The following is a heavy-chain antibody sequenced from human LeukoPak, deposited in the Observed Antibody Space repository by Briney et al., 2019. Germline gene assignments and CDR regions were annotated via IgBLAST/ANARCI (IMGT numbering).Heavy chain of an antibody. J-gene: IGHJ4*02. CDR1: GFTFSSYW. CDR3: ARVGSSLPFD. Sequence: GGGLRLSCAASGFTFSSYWMHWVRQVPGKGLVWVSQINSDGRSTSYADSVKGRFTISRDNAKNTLYLQMNSLRAEDTAVYYCARVGSSLPFDWGQGTLVTVSS. D-gene: IGHD6-6*01. V-gene: IGHV3-74*01. CDR2: INSDGRST.